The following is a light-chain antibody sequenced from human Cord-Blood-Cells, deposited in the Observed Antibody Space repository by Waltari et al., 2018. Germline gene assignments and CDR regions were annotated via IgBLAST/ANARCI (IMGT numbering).Light chain of an antibody. V-gene: IGKV3-11*01. CDR3: QQRSNWP. CDR1: QSVSSY. Sequence: EIVLTQSPATLSLSPGERATLSCRASQSVSSYLAWYQQKPGQAPRLLIYDTPNRATGIPARVSGSGSGTDFTLTISSLEPEDFAVYYCQQRSNWPFGQGTKVEIK. CDR2: DTP. J-gene: IGKJ1*01.